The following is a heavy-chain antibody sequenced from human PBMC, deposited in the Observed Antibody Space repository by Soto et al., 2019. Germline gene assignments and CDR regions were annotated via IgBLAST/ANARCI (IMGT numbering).Heavy chain of an antibody. Sequence: GGSLRLSCAASGFTFSSYAMSWVRQAPGKGLEWVSAISGSGGSTYYADSVKGRFTISRDNSKNTLYLQMNSLRAEDTAVYYCAKDPSPWGRYCSGGSCSDPRGHWGQGTLVTVSS. CDR2: ISGSGGST. CDR1: GFTFSSYA. CDR3: AKDPSPWGRYCSGGSCSDPRGH. D-gene: IGHD2-15*01. V-gene: IGHV3-23*01. J-gene: IGHJ4*02.